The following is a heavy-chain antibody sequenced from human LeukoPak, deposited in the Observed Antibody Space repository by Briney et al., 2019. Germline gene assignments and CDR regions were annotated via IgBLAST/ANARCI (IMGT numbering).Heavy chain of an antibody. CDR1: GFTFSSYG. J-gene: IGHJ4*02. D-gene: IGHD3-10*01. CDR3: SRGDYRVRGIIITDFDY. CDR2: IKNDGSTK. Sequence: PGGSLRLSCAASGFTFSSYGMHWVRQAPGKGLKWVTLIKNDGSTKYYEDSVKGRFTIPRDNSENTVYLQMDSLRAEDTAVYYCSRGDYRVRGIIITDFDYWGQGTLVTVSP. V-gene: IGHV3-30*02.